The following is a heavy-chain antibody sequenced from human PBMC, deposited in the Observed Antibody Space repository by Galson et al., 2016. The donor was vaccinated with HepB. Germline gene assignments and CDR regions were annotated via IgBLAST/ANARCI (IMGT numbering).Heavy chain of an antibody. CDR3: TRFSLYFGENHMDV. Sequence: SLRLSCAGTGFTFSSYAMSWVRQAPGKGLEWVSTISGSGGSTYYADSVKGRFTISRDNSKNTLYLQMNSLKTEDAAIYYCTRFSLYFGENHMDVWGQGTTVTVSS. CDR2: ISGSGGST. D-gene: IGHD3-10*01. CDR1: GFTFSSYA. V-gene: IGHV3-23*01. J-gene: IGHJ6*02.